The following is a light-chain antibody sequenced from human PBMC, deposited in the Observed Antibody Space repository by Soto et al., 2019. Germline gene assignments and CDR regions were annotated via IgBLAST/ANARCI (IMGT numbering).Light chain of an antibody. Sequence: DIQMTQSPSSLSASVGDRVTITCQASHDISNYLNWYQQKPGKAPKLLIYYASNLETGVSSRFSGSVSGTDFTFTISSLQPEDIATYFCQQYDNLPRFTFGPGTKVDIK. J-gene: IGKJ3*01. CDR2: YAS. CDR3: QQYDNLPRFT. CDR1: HDISNY. V-gene: IGKV1-33*01.